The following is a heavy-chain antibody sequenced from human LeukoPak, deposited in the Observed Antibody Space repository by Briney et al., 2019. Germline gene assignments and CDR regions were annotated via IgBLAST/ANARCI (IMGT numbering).Heavy chain of an antibody. J-gene: IGHJ4*02. D-gene: IGHD6-6*01. CDR2: ISAYNGNT. CDR3: AREEYSSSSDWRSIVSPPDY. V-gene: IGHV1-18*01. Sequence: ASVKVSCKASGYTFTSYGISWVRQAPGQGLEWMGWISAYNGNTNYAQKLQGRVTMTTDTSTSTAYMELRSLRSDDTAVYYCAREEYSSSSDWRSIVSPPDYWGQGTLVTVSS. CDR1: GYTFTSYG.